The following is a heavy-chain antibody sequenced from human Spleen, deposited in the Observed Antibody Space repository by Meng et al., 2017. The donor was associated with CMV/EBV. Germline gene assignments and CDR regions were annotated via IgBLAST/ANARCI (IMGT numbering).Heavy chain of an antibody. J-gene: IGHJ4*02. CDR2: INPNTGVT. D-gene: IGHD3-3*01. V-gene: IGHV1-2*02. CDR3: ARGLDDFRRESY. Sequence: ASVKVSCKASGYTFTGYYIHWVRQAPGQGLEWMGWINPNTGVTKYAQKFQGRGTMTRDTSISTAYMELSSLRSDDTAVYYCARGLDDFRRESYWGQGTLVTVSS. CDR1: GYTFTGYY.